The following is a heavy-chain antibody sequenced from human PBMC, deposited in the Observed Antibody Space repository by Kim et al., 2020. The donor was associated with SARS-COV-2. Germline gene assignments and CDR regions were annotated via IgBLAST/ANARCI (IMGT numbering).Heavy chain of an antibody. CDR2: INAGNGNT. V-gene: IGHV1-3*01. CDR3: ARAPGSDISMVRGNWFDP. D-gene: IGHD3-10*01. J-gene: IGHJ5*02. Sequence: ASVKVSCKASGYTFTSYAMHWVRQAPGQRLEWMGWINAGNGNTKYSQKFQGRVTITRDTSASTAYMELSSLRSEDTAVYYCARAPGSDISMVRGNWFDPWGQGTLVTVSS. CDR1: GYTFTSYA.